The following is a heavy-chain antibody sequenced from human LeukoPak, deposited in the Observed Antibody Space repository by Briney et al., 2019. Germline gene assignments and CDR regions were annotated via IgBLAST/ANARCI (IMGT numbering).Heavy chain of an antibody. CDR3: ARAHYDILTGYPLDY. Sequence: SQTLSLTCTVSGGSISSGGYYWNWIRRHPGKGLEWIGYIHYSGSTYYNPSLKSRVTISIDTSKNQFSLKLTSVTAADTAVYYCARAHYDILTGYPLDYWGQGTLVTVSS. D-gene: IGHD3-9*01. CDR1: GGSISSGGYY. CDR2: IHYSGST. J-gene: IGHJ4*02. V-gene: IGHV4-31*03.